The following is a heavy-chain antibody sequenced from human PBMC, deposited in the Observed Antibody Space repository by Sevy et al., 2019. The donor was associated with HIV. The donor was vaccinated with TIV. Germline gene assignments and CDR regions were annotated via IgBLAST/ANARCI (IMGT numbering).Heavy chain of an antibody. CDR3: AKEAFGYRYSLY. CDR1: GFTFSSFA. Sequence: GGSLRLSCAASGFTFSSFAMSWVRQAPGKGLEWVSAISGSGGSTYYADSVKGRFTISRDNSKNTVYLQMHSLRAEDTDVYYCAKEAFGYRYSLYWGQGTLVTVSS. D-gene: IGHD5-18*01. J-gene: IGHJ4*02. V-gene: IGHV3-23*01. CDR2: ISGSGGST.